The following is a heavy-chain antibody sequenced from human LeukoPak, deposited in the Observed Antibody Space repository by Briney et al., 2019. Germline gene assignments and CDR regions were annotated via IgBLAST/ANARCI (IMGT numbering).Heavy chain of an antibody. D-gene: IGHD5-18*01. CDR3: ARRADTAMGHDAFDI. CDR2: IYPGDSDT. CDR1: GYSFTSYW. Sequence: GESLKLSCKGSGYSFTSYWIGWVRQMPGKGLEWMGIIYPGDSDTRYSPSFQGQVTISADKSISTAYLQWSSLKASDTAMYYCARRADTAMGHDAFDIWGQGTMVTVSS. V-gene: IGHV5-51*01. J-gene: IGHJ3*02.